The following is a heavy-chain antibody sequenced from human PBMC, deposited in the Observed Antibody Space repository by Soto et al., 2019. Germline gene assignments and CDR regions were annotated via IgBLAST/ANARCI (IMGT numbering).Heavy chain of an antibody. V-gene: IGHV3-30*18. D-gene: IGHD6-19*01. CDR2: ISYDGSNK. CDR1: GFTFSSYG. J-gene: IGHJ4*02. Sequence: QVQLVESGGGVVQPGRSLRLSCAASGFTFSSYGMHWVRQAPGKGLERVAVISYDGSNKYYADSVKGRFTISRDNSKNTLYLQMNSLRAEDTAVYYCAKSHSSGWNFDYWGQGTLVTVSS. CDR3: AKSHSSGWNFDY.